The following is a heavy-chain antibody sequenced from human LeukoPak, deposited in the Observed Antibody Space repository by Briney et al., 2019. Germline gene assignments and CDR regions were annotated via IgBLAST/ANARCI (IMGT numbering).Heavy chain of an antibody. J-gene: IGHJ4*02. V-gene: IGHV4-38-2*02. CDR3: ARRPRRSMFDY. Sequence: SETLSLTCTVSGYSISSGYYWGWIRQPPGKGLEWIGSIYHSGSTYYNPSLKSRVTISVDTSKNQFSLKLSSVTAADTAVYYCARRPRRSMFDYWGQGTLVTVSS. CDR2: IYHSGST. D-gene: IGHD2-2*01. CDR1: GYSISSGYY.